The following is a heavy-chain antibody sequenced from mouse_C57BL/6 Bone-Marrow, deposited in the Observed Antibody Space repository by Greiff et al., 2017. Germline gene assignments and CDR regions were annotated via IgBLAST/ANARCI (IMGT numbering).Heavy chain of an antibody. CDR2: IYPGDGDT. J-gene: IGHJ1*03. D-gene: IGHD1-1*01. CDR1: GYAFSSSW. V-gene: IGHV1-82*01. Sequence: QVHVKQSGPELVKPGASVKISCKASGYAFSSSWMNWVKQRPGKGLEWIGRIYPGDGDTNYNGKFKGKATLTADKSSSTAYMQLSSLTSEDAAVYFCAREAIYYNGSSYWYFDVWGTGTTVTVSS. CDR3: AREAIYYNGSSYWYFDV.